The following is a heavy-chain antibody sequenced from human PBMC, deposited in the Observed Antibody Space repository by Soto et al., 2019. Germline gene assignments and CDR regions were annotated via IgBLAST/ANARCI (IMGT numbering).Heavy chain of an antibody. J-gene: IGHJ4*02. Sequence: GESLKISCKGSGYTFTNYWIGWVRQMPGKGLEWMGIIYPGDSDTKYSPSFQGQVTISADKSISTAYLQWSSLKASDTAIYYCVATYGDYLDYWGQGTLVTVSS. CDR2: IYPGDSDT. CDR3: VATYGDYLDY. V-gene: IGHV5-51*01. D-gene: IGHD4-17*01. CDR1: GYTFTNYW.